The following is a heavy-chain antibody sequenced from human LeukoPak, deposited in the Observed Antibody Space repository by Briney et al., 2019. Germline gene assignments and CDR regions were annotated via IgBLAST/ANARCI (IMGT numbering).Heavy chain of an antibody. CDR2: ISGSGGST. V-gene: IGHV3-23*01. CDR3: AKFYDFWSGDNWFDP. J-gene: IGHJ5*02. CDR1: GFTFSSYA. D-gene: IGHD3-3*01. Sequence: PGGSLRLSCAASGFTFSSYAMSWVRQAPGQGLEWVSAISGSGGSTYYADSVKGRFTISRDNSKNTLYLQMNSLRAEDTAVYYCAKFYDFWSGDNWFDPWGQGTLVTVSS.